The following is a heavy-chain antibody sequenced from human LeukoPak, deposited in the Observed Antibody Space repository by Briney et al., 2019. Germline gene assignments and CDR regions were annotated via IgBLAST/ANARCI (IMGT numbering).Heavy chain of an antibody. J-gene: IGHJ4*02. CDR2: ISSSSSYI. CDR1: GFTFSSYA. Sequence: GGSLRLSCAASGFTFSSYAMSWVRQAPGKGLEWVSSISSSSSYIYYADSVKGRFTISRDNAKNSLYLQMNSLRAEDTAVYYCARADVEMATTTGWGQGTLVTVSS. D-gene: IGHD5-24*01. CDR3: ARADVEMATTTG. V-gene: IGHV3-21*01.